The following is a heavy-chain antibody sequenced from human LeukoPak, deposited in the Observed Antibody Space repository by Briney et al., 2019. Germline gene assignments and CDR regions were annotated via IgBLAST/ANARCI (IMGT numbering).Heavy chain of an antibody. CDR3: ARDRLGFLGWFYFDY. V-gene: IGHV1-69*13. CDR1: GGTFSSYA. J-gene: IGHJ4*02. D-gene: IGHD3-3*02. Sequence: SVKVSCKASGGTFSSYAISWVRQAPGQGLEWMGGIIPIFGTANYAQKFQGRVTITADESTSTAYMELSSLRSEDTAVYYCARDRLGFLGWFYFDYWGQGTLVTVSS. CDR2: IIPIFGTA.